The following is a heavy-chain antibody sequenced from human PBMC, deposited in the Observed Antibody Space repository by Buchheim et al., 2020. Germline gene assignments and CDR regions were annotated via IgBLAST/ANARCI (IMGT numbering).Heavy chain of an antibody. J-gene: IGHJ4*02. V-gene: IGHV3-7*01. CDR3: ARARWGGTGPDY. CDR1: GFTFSSYA. Sequence: EVQLVESGGGLVQPGGSLRLSCAASGFTFSSYAMHWVRQAPGKGLEWVATLKSDGSEKYYVDSVKGRFTVSRDNAENSLFLQMDSLRVEDTAVYYCARARWGGTGPDYWGQGTL. D-gene: IGHD1-1*01. CDR2: LKSDGSEK.